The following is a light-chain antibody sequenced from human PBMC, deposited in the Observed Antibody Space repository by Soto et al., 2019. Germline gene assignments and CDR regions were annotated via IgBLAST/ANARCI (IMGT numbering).Light chain of an antibody. CDR2: AAS. V-gene: IGKV1-39*01. Sequence: DIQMTQSPSSLSASVGDRVTITFLASQSISSYLNWYQQKPGKAPKLLIYAASSLQSGVPSRFSGSGSGTDFTLTISSLQPEDFATYYCQQSYSTPRDFGQGTRLEIK. J-gene: IGKJ5*01. CDR1: QSISSY. CDR3: QQSYSTPRD.